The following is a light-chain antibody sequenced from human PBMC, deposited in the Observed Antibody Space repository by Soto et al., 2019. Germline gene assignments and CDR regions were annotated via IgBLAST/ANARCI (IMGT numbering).Light chain of an antibody. J-gene: IGKJ4*01. CDR1: QNIDNY. CDR2: ATS. V-gene: IGKV1-39*01. Sequence: DIQMTQSPSSLSASLGDRVTITCRASQNIDNYLNWYQQKPGKAPKLLIYATSTLQSGVPSRFSGSGSGTEFTLTISSLQAEDFATYFCQESYKTPAVSFGGGTKVDIX. CDR3: QESYKTPAVS.